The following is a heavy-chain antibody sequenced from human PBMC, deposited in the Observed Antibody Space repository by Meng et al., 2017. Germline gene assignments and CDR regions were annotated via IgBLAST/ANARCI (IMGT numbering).Heavy chain of an antibody. CDR2: IYYSGST. V-gene: IGHV4-31*03. CDR3: ARGLKSSTVTLELFDI. Sequence: SDTLSLTCTVSGGPISSGGYYWSWIRQHPGKGLEWIGYIYYSGSTYYNPSLKSRVTISVDTSKNQFSLKLSSVTAADTAVYYCARGLKSSTVTLELFDIWGQGTTVTVSS. D-gene: IGHD4-17*01. J-gene: IGHJ3*02. CDR1: GGPISSGGYY.